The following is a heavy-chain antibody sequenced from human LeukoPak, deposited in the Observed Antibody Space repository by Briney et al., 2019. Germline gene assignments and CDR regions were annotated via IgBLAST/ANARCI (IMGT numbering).Heavy chain of an antibody. V-gene: IGHV1-24*01. Sequence: ASVKASCKVSGYTLTELSLHWVRQAPGKGLEWMGGFDPEDGETIYAEKFQGRLTMTEDTSTDTAYMELSSLRSEDTAVYYCASKGQRGWNYAKGWFDPWGQGTLVTVSS. CDR3: ASKGQRGWNYAKGWFDP. CDR1: GYTLTELS. CDR2: FDPEDGET. J-gene: IGHJ5*02. D-gene: IGHD1-7*01.